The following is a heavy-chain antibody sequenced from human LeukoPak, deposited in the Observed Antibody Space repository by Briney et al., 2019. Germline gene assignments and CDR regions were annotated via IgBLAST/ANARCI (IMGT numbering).Heavy chain of an antibody. Sequence: SETLSLTCAVYGGSFSGYYWSWIRQPPGKGLEWIGEINHSGSTNYNPSLKSRVTISADTSKNQFSLKLSSVTAADTAVYYCAGVTAVADLGWFDPWGQGTLVTVSS. J-gene: IGHJ5*02. V-gene: IGHV4-34*01. CDR3: AGVTAVADLGWFDP. CDR1: GGSFSGYY. CDR2: INHSGST. D-gene: IGHD6-19*01.